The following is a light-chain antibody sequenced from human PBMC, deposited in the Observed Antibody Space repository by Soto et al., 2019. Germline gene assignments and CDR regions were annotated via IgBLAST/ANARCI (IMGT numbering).Light chain of an antibody. CDR3: QQYNSYPWT. Sequence: DIQLPQPASTVSASVGDRVAITCRASQSISSWLAWYQQKPGKAPKLLIYDASSLESGVPSRFSGSGSGTEFTLTISSLQPDDFATYYCQQYNSYPWTFGQGTMGDIK. V-gene: IGKV1-5*01. CDR2: DAS. CDR1: QSISSW. J-gene: IGKJ1*01.